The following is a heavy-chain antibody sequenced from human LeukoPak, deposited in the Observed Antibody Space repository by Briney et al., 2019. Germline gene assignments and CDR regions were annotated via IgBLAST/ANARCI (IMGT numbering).Heavy chain of an antibody. J-gene: IGHJ4*02. CDR3: ARGYLLHYYDSSGYFDY. D-gene: IGHD3-22*01. Sequence: GGSLRLSCAASGFTFSSYWMHWVRQAPGKGLVWVSRINSDESSTDYADSVKGRFTISRDNSKNTLYLQMSSLRAEDTAVYYCARGYLLHYYDSSGYFDYWGQGTLVTVSS. CDR1: GFTFSSYW. CDR2: INSDESST. V-gene: IGHV3-74*01.